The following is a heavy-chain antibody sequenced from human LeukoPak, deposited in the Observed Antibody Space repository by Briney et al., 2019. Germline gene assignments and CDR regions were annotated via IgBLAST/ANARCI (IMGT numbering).Heavy chain of an antibody. V-gene: IGHV3-48*03. CDR2: ISSRITL. CDR1: FTFRSYD. Sequence: PGGPLSLSLVHPLFTFRSYDMNSFLLLPVPELHLLSYISSRITLYYAHSVKGRFTIPPDNATISLYLQMNSPSAEDTAVYYCAVSPPYYYDSSGHHDPFDYWGQGTLASVSS. J-gene: IGHJ4*02. D-gene: IGHD3-22*01. CDR3: AVSPPYYYDSSGHHDPFDY.